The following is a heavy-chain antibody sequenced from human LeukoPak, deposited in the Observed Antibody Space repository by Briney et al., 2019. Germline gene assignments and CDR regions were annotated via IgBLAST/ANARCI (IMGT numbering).Heavy chain of an antibody. CDR2: ISSSGCST. V-gene: IGHV3-23*01. D-gene: IGHD3-16*01. CDR3: AKDYTQLDY. Sequence: GGSLRLSCAASGFTFSSYAMSWVRQAPGKGLEWVSAISSSGCSTYYADSVKGRFTISRDNSKNTLYPQMNSLRAEDTAVYYCAKDYTQLDYWGQGTLVTVSS. J-gene: IGHJ4*02. CDR1: GFTFSSYA.